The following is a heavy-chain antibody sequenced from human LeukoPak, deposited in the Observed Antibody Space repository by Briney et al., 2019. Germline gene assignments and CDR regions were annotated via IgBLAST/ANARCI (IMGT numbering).Heavy chain of an antibody. V-gene: IGHV3-74*01. Sequence: PGGSLRLSYAPSGFTFSSYWMQWVRQAPGKGLVWVSRITSVGSSTSHADSVKGRFTLSRDNAKNTLYLQMNSLRAEDTAVYYCARVLYYTSWNTGAFDIWGQGTMVTVSS. CDR1: GFTFSSYW. CDR3: ARVLYYTSWNTGAFDI. D-gene: IGHD1/OR15-1a*01. CDR2: ITSVGSST. J-gene: IGHJ3*02.